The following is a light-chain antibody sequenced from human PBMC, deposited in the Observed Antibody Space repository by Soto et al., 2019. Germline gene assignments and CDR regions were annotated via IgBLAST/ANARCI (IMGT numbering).Light chain of an antibody. CDR1: QSISSW. CDR2: KAS. V-gene: IGKV1-5*03. CDR3: QQRSNWPRT. J-gene: IGKJ1*01. Sequence: IQMTQSPSTLSASVGDRVTITCRASQSISSWLAWYQQKQGKAPKIMIYKASTLKSGVPSRFSGSGSGTDCTLTISSLEPEDVAVYYCQQRSNWPRTFGQGTKVDI.